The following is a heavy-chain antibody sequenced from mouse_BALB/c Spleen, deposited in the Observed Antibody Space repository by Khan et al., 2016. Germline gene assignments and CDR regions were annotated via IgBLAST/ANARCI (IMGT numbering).Heavy chain of an antibody. Sequence: EVELVESGGGLVKPGGSLKLSCAASGFTFSSYAMSWVRQTPEKRLEWVASISSGGSTYYPDSVKGRFTISRDNARNILYLQMSSLRSEGTAMYYCARGRGIYYDYDGFAYWGQGTLVTVSA. CDR1: GFTFSSYA. D-gene: IGHD2-4*01. CDR3: ARGRGIYYDYDGFAY. J-gene: IGHJ3*01. CDR2: ISSGGST. V-gene: IGHV5-6-5*01.